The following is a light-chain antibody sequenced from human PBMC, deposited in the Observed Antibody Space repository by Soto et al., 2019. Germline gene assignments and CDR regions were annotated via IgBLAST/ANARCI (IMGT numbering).Light chain of an antibody. CDR1: QTISTY. Sequence: DIQMTQSPSSLSASIGDRVTITCWASQTISTYLNWYQQQPGKAPKLLIYAASTLQSGVPSRFSGSGSGTEFTLTISSLHPEDFASYCCQQSYISPWTFGQGTKVEIK. CDR3: QQSYISPWT. CDR2: AAS. V-gene: IGKV1-39*01. J-gene: IGKJ1*01.